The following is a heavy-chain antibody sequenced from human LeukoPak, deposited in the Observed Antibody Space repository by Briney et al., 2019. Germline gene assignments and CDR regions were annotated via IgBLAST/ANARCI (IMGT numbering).Heavy chain of an antibody. D-gene: IGHD2-2*02. CDR1: GGSISSGDYY. CDR3: ARYSVVVPAAITSNYYYYYYMDV. Sequence: PSQTLSLTCTVSGGSISSGDYYWSWIRQPPGKGLEWIGYIYYSGSTYYNPSLKSRVTISVDTSKNQFSLKLSSVTAADTAVYYCARYSVVVPAAITSNYYYYYYMDVWGKGTTVTVSS. J-gene: IGHJ6*03. V-gene: IGHV4-30-4*08. CDR2: IYYSGST.